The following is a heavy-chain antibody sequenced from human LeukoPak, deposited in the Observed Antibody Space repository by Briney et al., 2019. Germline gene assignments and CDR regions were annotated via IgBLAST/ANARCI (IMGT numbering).Heavy chain of an antibody. V-gene: IGHV4-34*01. CDR2: INHSGST. CDR3: ARFDILTGYSIDY. J-gene: IGHJ4*02. Sequence: NSSETLSLTCAVYGGSFSGYYWSWIRQPPGKGLEWIGEINHSGSTNYNPSLKSRVTISVDTSKNQFSLKLSSVTAADTAVYYCARFDILTGYSIDYWGQGTLVTVSS. CDR1: GGSFSGYY. D-gene: IGHD3-9*01.